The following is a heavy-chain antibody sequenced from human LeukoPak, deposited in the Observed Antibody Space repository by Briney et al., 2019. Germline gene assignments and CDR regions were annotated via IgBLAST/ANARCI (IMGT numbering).Heavy chain of an antibody. D-gene: IGHD5/OR15-5a*01. CDR2: ISGSGGST. V-gene: IGHV3-23*01. CDR1: GFTFSSYA. CDR3: AGGGLRFLDC. Sequence: GGSLRLSCAASGFTFSSYAMSWVRQAPGKGLEWVSAISGSGGSTYYADSVRGRFTISRDSSKNTLYLQMNSLRAEDTAVYFCAGGGLRFLDCWGQGALVTVSS. J-gene: IGHJ4*02.